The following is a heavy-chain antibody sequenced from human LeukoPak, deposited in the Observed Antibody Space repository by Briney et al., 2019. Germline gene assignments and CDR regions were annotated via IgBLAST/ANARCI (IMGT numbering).Heavy chain of an antibody. CDR1: VGSISSGNW. J-gene: IGHJ6*02. V-gene: IGHV4-4*02. Sequence: SETLSLTCAVSVGSISSGNWWTWVRQSPGKGLEWIGEIYHNGTHNYNPSLKSRDTISADTFKNHFSLKLTSVTAADTAVYYCATAPILRGEGGEHYKYGMDVWGQGTTVTVSS. CDR2: IYHNGTH. CDR3: ATAPILRGEGGEHYKYGMDV. D-gene: IGHD2-2*02.